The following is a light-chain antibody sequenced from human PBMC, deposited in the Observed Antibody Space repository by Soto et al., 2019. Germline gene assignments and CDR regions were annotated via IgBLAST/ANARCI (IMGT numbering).Light chain of an antibody. CDR1: QSISSY. Sequence: DMQMTQCPSSLSASVGDRVTITCRASQSISSYLNWYQQKPGKAPKLLIYAASSLQSGVPSRFSGSGYETDFTLTISSLQPEDFATYYCQQSYSTPPTFGQGTKVDIK. CDR3: QQSYSTPPT. V-gene: IGKV1-39*01. J-gene: IGKJ1*01. CDR2: AAS.